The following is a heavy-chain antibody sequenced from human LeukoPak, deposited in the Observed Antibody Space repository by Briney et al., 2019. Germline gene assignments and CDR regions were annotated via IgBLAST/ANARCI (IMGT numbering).Heavy chain of an antibody. CDR3: ARESYYFDY. CDR1: GFTFSSYW. J-gene: IGHJ4*02. D-gene: IGHD3-16*02. Sequence: PGGSLRLSCAASGFTFSSYWLTWVRQAPGKGLEWVANIKEGGSEKYYMDSVKGRFTISRDNAKNSLYLQINSLRVDDTAVYYCARESYYFDYWGQGTLVTVSS. V-gene: IGHV3-7*03. CDR2: IKEGGSEK.